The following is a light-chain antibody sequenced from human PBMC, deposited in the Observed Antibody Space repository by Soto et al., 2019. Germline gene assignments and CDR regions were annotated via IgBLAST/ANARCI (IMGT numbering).Light chain of an antibody. CDR3: ATWDGSLNGWV. J-gene: IGLJ3*02. CDR1: NFNIGSNH. V-gene: IGLV1-47*01. Sequence: QSVLTQPPSASGTPGQRVTISCSGSNFNIGSNHVYWFQQLPGTTPKLLIYGSNQRPAGVPDRFSASKSGTSASLAICGLQSEDEADYYCATWDGSLNGWVFGGGTKLTVL. CDR2: GSN.